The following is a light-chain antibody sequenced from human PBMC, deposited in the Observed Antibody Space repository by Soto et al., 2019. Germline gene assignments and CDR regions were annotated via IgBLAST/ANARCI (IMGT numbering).Light chain of an antibody. J-gene: IGKJ4*01. CDR1: QELSNH. CDR2: DAS. Sequence: DIQMTQSPSSLSASVGDRVTITCRASQELSNHLAWFQQKPGKPPKSLIYDASSLQRGVPSKFSGSGSGTDFTLTISSLQPEDFATYYCQQYHNYPVTFGGGTKVEIK. V-gene: IGKV1-16*02. CDR3: QQYHNYPVT.